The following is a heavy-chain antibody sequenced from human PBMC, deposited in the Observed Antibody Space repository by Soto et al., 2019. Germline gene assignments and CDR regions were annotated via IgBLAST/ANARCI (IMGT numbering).Heavy chain of an antibody. CDR2: ISGSGGST. J-gene: IGHJ4*02. D-gene: IGHD2-2*01. V-gene: IGHV3-23*01. Sequence: EVQLLESGGGLVQPGGSLRLSCAASGFTFSSYAMSWVRQAPGKGLEWVSAISGSGGSTYYADFVKGRFTISRDNSKNTLYLQMNSLRAEDTAVYYCAKEGAGPAAILAPFDYWGQGTLVTVSS. CDR1: GFTFSSYA. CDR3: AKEGAGPAAILAPFDY.